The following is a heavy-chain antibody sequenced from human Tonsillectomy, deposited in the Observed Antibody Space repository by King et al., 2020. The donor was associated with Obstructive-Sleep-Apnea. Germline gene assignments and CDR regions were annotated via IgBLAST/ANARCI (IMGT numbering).Heavy chain of an antibody. V-gene: IGHV4-59*01. CDR2: FYYSGST. J-gene: IGHJ4*02. D-gene: IGHD5-12*01. Sequence: QLQESGPGLVKPSETLSLTCTVSGVSISFYSWSWIRQPPGKGLEWIGYFYYSGSTNYNPPPKSRVTTSVDTSKNQFSLKLSSVTAADTAVYYCARGGYGDYWAQGTLVTVSS. CDR1: GVSISFYS. CDR3: ARGGYGDY.